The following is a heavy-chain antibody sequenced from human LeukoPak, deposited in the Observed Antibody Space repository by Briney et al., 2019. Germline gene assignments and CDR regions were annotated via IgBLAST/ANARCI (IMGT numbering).Heavy chain of an antibody. Sequence: ASVKVSCKASGYTFSTYGISWVRQAPGQGLEWMGWISAYNGNTLYAQKFQDRVTMTTDTSTSTAYMELRSLRSDDTAVYYCALISYCTTVTCYYLDYWGQGTLVTVSS. CDR3: ALISYCTTVTCYYLDY. CDR2: ISAYNGNT. D-gene: IGHD2-8*01. CDR1: GYTFSTYG. V-gene: IGHV1-18*01. J-gene: IGHJ4*02.